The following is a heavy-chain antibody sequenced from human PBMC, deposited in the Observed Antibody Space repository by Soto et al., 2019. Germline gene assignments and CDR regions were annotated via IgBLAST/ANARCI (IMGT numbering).Heavy chain of an antibody. D-gene: IGHD2-21*02. CDR1: GASISSTDYY. CDR3: VRTAREGAVAPHWFDR. V-gene: IGHV4-30-4*01. Sequence: SETLSLTCTVSGASISSTDYYWIWIRHAPGKGLEWIGYVYYTGSTYYNPSLMSRLTISVDTSKNQFSLKLTSVTAAETAVYYCVRTAREGAVAPHWFDRWGQGTQVTVSS. J-gene: IGHJ5*02. CDR2: VYYTGST.